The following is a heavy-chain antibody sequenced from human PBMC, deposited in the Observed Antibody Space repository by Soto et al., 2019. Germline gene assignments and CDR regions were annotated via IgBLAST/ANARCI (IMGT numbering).Heavy chain of an antibody. CDR1: GFTLSTYW. Sequence: EVQLVESGEGLVQPGGSLRLSCAASGFTLSTYWMHWVRQAPGKGLVWVSRISIDGSTTTYADSVEGRFTISRDNAKNTLYLQLNSLRAEDTAVYYCARQGSHQYFQHWGQGTLVTVSS. V-gene: IGHV3-74*01. CDR2: ISIDGSTT. CDR3: ARQGSHQYFQH. J-gene: IGHJ1*01.